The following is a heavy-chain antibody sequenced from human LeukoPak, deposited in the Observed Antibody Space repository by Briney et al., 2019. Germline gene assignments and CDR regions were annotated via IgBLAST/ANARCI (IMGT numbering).Heavy chain of an antibody. CDR3: ARGVKIEYSSSSRNWYLDL. D-gene: IGHD6-6*01. J-gene: IGHJ2*01. CDR1: GGSINPYY. CDR2: IYSSGST. V-gene: IGHV4-59*08. Sequence: KASETLSLTCTVSGGSINPYYWSWIRQPPGKGLEWIGYIYSSGSTNYNPSLKSRVTISVDTSKNQFSLKLRSVTAADTAVYYCARGVKIEYSSSSRNWYLDLWGRGTLVTVSS.